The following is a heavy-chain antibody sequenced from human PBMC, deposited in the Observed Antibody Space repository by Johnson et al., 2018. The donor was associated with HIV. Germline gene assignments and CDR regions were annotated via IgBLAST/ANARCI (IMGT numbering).Heavy chain of an antibody. Sequence: VQLVESGGGLVQPGGSLRLSCAASGFTVSSNYMNWVRQAPGKGLEWVSVIYSGGSTYYADSVKGRFTISRDISKNTLDLQMNSLRAEDTAVYYCAREMAIAAAGHDAFDIWGQGTMVTVSS. CDR2: IYSGGST. CDR1: GFTVSSNY. CDR3: AREMAIAAAGHDAFDI. J-gene: IGHJ3*02. D-gene: IGHD6-13*01. V-gene: IGHV3-66*01.